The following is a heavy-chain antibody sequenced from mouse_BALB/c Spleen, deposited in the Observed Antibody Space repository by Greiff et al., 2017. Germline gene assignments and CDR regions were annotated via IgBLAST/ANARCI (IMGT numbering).Heavy chain of an antibody. CDR1: GYNFTSYW. V-gene: IGHV1-55*01. CDR3: ARRGLITTRDFDY. J-gene: IGHJ2*01. CDR2: IYPGSGST. D-gene: IGHD2-4*01. Sequence: VQLQQPGAELVKPGTSVKLSCKASGYNFTSYWINWVKLRPGQGLEWIGDIYPGSGSTNYNEKFKSKATLTVDTSSSTAYMQLSSLASEDSALYYCARRGLITTRDFDYWGQGTTLTVSS.